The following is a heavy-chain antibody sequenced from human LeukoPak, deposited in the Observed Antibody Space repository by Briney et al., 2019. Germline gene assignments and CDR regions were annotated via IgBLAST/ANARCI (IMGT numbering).Heavy chain of an antibody. D-gene: IGHD3-10*01. CDR1: GGSFSGYY. Sequence: SETLSLTCAVYGGSFSGYYWSWIRQPPGKGLEWIGEINHSGSTNYNPSLKSRVTISVDTSKNQFSLKLSSVTAADTAVYYCAREVLWFGDKKSHWFDPWGQGTLVTVSS. J-gene: IGHJ5*02. CDR3: AREVLWFGDKKSHWFDP. CDR2: INHSGST. V-gene: IGHV4-34*01.